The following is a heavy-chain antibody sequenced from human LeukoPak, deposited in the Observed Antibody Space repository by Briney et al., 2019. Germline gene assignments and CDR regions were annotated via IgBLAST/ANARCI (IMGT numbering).Heavy chain of an antibody. CDR3: ARRDDSSGYPNFDY. D-gene: IGHD3-22*01. CDR2: ISAYNGNT. V-gene: IGHV1-18*01. J-gene: IGHJ4*02. Sequence: ASVKVSCKASGYTFTSYGFSWVRQAPGQGLEWMGWISAYNGNTNYAQKLQGRVTMTTDTSTSTAYMELRSLRSDDTAVYYCARRDDSSGYPNFDYWGQGTLVTVSS. CDR1: GYTFTSYG.